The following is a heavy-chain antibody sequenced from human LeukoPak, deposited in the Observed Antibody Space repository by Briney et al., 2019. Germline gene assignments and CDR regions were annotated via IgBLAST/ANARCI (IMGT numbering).Heavy chain of an antibody. CDR3: AKDDDDGDHVVVDH. CDR2: ISGSGGST. D-gene: IGHD4-17*01. CDR1: GFTFSSYA. J-gene: IGHJ4*02. V-gene: IGHV3-23*01. Sequence: GGSLRLSCAASGFTFSSYAMGWVRQAPGKGLEWVSLISGSGGSTYYADSVKGRFTVSRDNSKNTEYPQMNNLRAEDTAIYYCAKDDDDGDHVVVDHWGQGTLVTVSS.